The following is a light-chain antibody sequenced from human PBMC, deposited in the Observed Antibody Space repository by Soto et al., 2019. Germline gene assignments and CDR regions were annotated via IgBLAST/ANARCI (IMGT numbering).Light chain of an antibody. J-gene: IGKJ1*01. CDR3: QQYNIYLTWP. Sequence: DIQMTQTPSTLSASVGDRVTITCRASQSISSWLAWYQQKPGKAPKLLISDVSSVESVVPSRFSGRGSGTEFTLTISSLQPDDFATYYCQQYNIYLTWPFGQGPRWIS. CDR2: DVS. V-gene: IGKV1-5*01. CDR1: QSISSW.